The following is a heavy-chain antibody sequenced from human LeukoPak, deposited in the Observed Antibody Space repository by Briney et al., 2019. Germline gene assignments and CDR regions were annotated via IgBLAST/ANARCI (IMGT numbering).Heavy chain of an antibody. CDR2: IYYSGST. J-gene: IGHJ4*02. V-gene: IGHV4-28*01. Sequence: SETLSLTCTVSGYSISSTNWWGWIRQPPGKGLEWIGYIYYSGSTYYNPSLKSRVTMSVDTSKNQFSLKLSSVTAVDAAVYYCAKKISGMYYFDYWGQGTLVTVSS. CDR1: GYSISSTNW. CDR3: AKKISGMYYFDY.